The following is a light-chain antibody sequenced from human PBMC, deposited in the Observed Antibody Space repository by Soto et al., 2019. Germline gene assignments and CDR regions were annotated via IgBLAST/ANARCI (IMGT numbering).Light chain of an antibody. CDR2: KVS. Sequence: QSALTQPASVSGSRGQSITISCTGTRSDVGSHNLVSWYQQHPGQAPKLMIYKVSKRPLGVSTRFSASKSGNTASLTISGLQAEDEADYYCCSYGGSRAVFGGGTQLTVL. CDR3: CSYGGSRAV. J-gene: IGLJ7*01. V-gene: IGLV2-23*02. CDR1: RSDVGSHNL.